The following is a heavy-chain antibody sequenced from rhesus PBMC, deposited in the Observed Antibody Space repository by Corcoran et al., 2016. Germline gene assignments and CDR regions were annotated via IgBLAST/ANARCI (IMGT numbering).Heavy chain of an antibody. V-gene: IGHV4-165*02. D-gene: IGHD5-24*01. Sequence: QVQLQESGPGLVKPSETLSLTCAVSGGSISGYYWNLIRQPPGKGLEWIGYFVGRRGSTYNNPSLSSRVTISTDTAKNPFSLKLSSVTAADTAVYYCATPRGSYSGGFDYWGQGVLVTVSS. CDR1: GGSISGYY. CDR3: ATPRGSYSGGFDY. J-gene: IGHJ4*01. CDR2: FVGRRGST.